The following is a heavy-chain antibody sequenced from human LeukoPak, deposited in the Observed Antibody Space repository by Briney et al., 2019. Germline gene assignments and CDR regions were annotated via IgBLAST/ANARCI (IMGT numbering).Heavy chain of an antibody. CDR2: IYWDDDK. J-gene: IGHJ5*02. Sequence: SGPTLVKPTQTLTLTCSFSGFSLSTSGVGVGWIRQPPGKALEWLALIYWDDDKRYSPSLKSRLTITKDTSKNQVVLTMTNMDPVDTATYYCAHTYYDSSARPFDPWGQGTLVTVSS. V-gene: IGHV2-5*02. CDR1: GFSLSTSGVG. D-gene: IGHD3-22*01. CDR3: AHTYYDSSARPFDP.